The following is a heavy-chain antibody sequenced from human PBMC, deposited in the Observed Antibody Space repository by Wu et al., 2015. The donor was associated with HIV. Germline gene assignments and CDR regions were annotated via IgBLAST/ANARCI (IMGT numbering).Heavy chain of an antibody. CDR3: ASYFYPAHYYYYMDV. V-gene: IGHV1-2*02. Sequence: QVQLVQSGAEVKKPGASVKVSCKASGYTFTGYYMHWVRQAPGQGLEWMGWINPKSGATNYAQKFQGRVTMTRDTSTSTAYMELSRLTSDDTAVYYCASYFYPAHYYYYMDVWGKGTTVTVSS. CDR1: GYTFTGYY. J-gene: IGHJ6*03. D-gene: IGHD3-3*01. CDR2: INPKSGAT.